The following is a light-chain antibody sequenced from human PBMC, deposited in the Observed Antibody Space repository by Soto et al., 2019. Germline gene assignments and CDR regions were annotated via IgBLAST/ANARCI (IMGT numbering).Light chain of an antibody. J-gene: IGKJ1*01. CDR1: RNISSY. V-gene: IGKV1-39*01. Sequence: DIQMTQSPSSLSASVGDRVTITCRASRNISSYLNWYQQKPGKAPNLLIYTTSSLQRGVPSRFSGSGSGTDFTLTISSLQPEDFATYYCQQYNSYSQTFGQGTKVDIK. CDR2: TTS. CDR3: QQYNSYSQT.